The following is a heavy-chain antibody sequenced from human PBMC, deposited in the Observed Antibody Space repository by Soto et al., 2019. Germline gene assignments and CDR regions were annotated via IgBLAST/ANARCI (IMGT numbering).Heavy chain of an antibody. V-gene: IGHV1-46*01. CDR2: INPSGGST. CDR3: AREKGYCSGGSCRYYYYGMDV. J-gene: IGHJ6*02. CDR1: GYTFTSYY. Sequence: ASVKVSCKASGYTFTSYYMHWARQAPGQGXEWMGIINPSGGSTSYAQKFQGRVTMTRDTSTSTVYMELSSLRSEDTAVYYCAREKGYCSGGSCRYYYYGMDVWGQGPTVTVSS. D-gene: IGHD2-15*01.